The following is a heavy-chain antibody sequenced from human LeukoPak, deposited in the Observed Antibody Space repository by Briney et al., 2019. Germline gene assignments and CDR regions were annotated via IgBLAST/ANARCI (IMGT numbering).Heavy chain of an antibody. CDR3: ARDLTMVIDAFYI. CDR1: GFTFSSYS. CDR2: ISSSSSYI. J-gene: IGHJ3*02. V-gene: IGHV3-21*01. Sequence: PGGSLRLSCAASGFTFSSYSMNWVRQAPGKGLEWVSSISSSSSYIYYADSVKGRFTISRDNAKNSLYLQMNSLRAEDTAVYYCARDLTMVIDAFYIWGQGTMVTVSS. D-gene: IGHD4/OR15-4a*01.